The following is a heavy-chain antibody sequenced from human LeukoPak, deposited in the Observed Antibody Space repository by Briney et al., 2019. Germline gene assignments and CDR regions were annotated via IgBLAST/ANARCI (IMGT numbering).Heavy chain of an antibody. CDR2: MNPDGSAV. V-gene: IGHV3-7*01. J-gene: IGHJ4*02. D-gene: IGHD5-24*01. CDR1: GFIFSASW. CDR3: ARDRAYNSLDY. Sequence: GSLRLSCAASGFIFSASWMMWVRQAPGKGLEWVASMNPDGSAVYYVDSVRGRFTISRDNPESSLYLQMNSLRVEDTALYYCARDRAYNSLDYWGQGTLVTVSS.